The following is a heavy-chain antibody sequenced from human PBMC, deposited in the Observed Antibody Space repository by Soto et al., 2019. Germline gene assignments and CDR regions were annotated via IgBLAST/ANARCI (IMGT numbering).Heavy chain of an antibody. CDR2: IYYSGRT. D-gene: IGHD2-15*01. J-gene: IGHJ4*02. CDR3: ARVTFDVVVVAATPEFGEFNY. Sequence: SETLSLTCTVSGGSISSGDYYWSWIRQPPGKGQEWIGFIYYSGRTYYNTSLKSRVTISVDTSKNQFSLKLSSVTAAVTAVYYCARVTFDVVVVAATPEFGEFNYWGQGTLVTVSS. CDR1: GGSISSGDYY. V-gene: IGHV4-30-4*01.